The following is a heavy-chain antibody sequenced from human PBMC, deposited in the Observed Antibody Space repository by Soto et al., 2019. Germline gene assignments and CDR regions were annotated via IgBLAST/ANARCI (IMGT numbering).Heavy chain of an antibody. D-gene: IGHD3-10*01. V-gene: IGHV3-23*01. CDR1: GFTFSSYA. CDR3: AKVHDYGSGSYYPFDY. Sequence: GGSLRLSCAASGFTFSSYAMSWVRQAPGKGLEWVSAISGSGGSTYCADSVKGRFTISRDNSKNTLYLQMNSLRAEDTAVYYCAKVHDYGSGSYYPFDYWGQGTLVTVSS. CDR2: ISGSGGST. J-gene: IGHJ4*02.